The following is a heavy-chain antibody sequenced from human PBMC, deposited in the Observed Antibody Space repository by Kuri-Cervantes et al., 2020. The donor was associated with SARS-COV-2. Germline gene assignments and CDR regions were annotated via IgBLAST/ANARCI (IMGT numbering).Heavy chain of an antibody. CDR1: GGSIRSGGYY. D-gene: IGHD3-9*01. CDR3: ARVGANYYILTGYYGLSAFDI. V-gene: IGHV4-31*03. Sequence: SETLSLTCTVSGGSIRSGGYYWSWIRQHPGKGLEWIGYIYYSVSTYYNPSLKSRVTISVDTSKNQFSLKLSSVTAADTAVYYCARVGANYYILTGYYGLSAFDIWGQGTMVTVSS. J-gene: IGHJ3*02. CDR2: IYYSVST.